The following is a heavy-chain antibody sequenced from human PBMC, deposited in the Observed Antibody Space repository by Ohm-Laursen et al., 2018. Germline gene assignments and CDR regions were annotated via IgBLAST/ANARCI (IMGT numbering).Heavy chain of an antibody. D-gene: IGHD3-22*01. V-gene: IGHV3-11*01. CDR1: GFTFSDYY. Sequence: SLRLSCAASGFTFSDYYMSWIRQAPGKGLEWVSYSSSSGNTIYNADSVKGRFTISRDNAKKSLYLQMNSLRAEDTAVYYCARGANYYDSSGYYYDIWGQGTMVTVSS. CDR2: SSSSGNTI. J-gene: IGHJ3*02. CDR3: ARGANYYDSSGYYYDI.